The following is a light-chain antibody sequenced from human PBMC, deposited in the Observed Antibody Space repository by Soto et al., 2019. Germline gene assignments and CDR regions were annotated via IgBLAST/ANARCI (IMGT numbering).Light chain of an antibody. CDR3: QQSYSTPPYT. V-gene: IGKV1-39*01. J-gene: IGKJ2*01. CDR2: AAS. Sequence: DIQMTQSPSSLSASVGDTVTITCRASQSISNDLYWYQQKPGKAPKLLIYAASTLQGGVPSRFSGSGSGTDFTLTISSLQPEDFATYYCQQSYSTPPYTFGQGNRLEIK. CDR1: QSISND.